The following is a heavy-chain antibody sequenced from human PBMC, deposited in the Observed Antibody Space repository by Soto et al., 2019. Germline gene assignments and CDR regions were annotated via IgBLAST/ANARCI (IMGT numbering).Heavy chain of an antibody. CDR3: ARPLRDRNYYYGMAV. J-gene: IGHJ6*02. Sequence: QVQLVQSGAEMQQPGASVRVSCKASGGTFSKYAFSWVRQAPGQGLEWLGGTIPMFGTPNYAQKFQGRVAISEDESPATVYMELSSLRSEDTAVYFCARPLRDRNYYYGMAVWGQGTTVTVSS. V-gene: IGHV1-69*01. D-gene: IGHD3-22*01. CDR1: GGTFSKYA. CDR2: TIPMFGTP.